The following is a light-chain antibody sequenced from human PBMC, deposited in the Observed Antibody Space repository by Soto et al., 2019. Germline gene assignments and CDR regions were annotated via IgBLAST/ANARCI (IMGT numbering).Light chain of an antibody. V-gene: IGKV1-9*01. CDR1: QGISSY. J-gene: IGKJ2*01. CDR2: AAS. CDR3: QQLNSYPRT. Sequence: IQLTQSPSSLSASVGDRVTITCRASQGISSYLAWYQQTPGKAPNLLIYAASTLQSGVPSRFSGSGSGTDFTLTISSLQPEDFATYYCQQLNSYPRTFGQGTKLEIK.